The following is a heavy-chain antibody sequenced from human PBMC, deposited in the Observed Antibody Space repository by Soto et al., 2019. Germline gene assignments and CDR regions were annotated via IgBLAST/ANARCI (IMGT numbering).Heavy chain of an antibody. Sequence: ASVKVSCKASGYTFTRYTMNWVRQAPGQRLEWMGWINPDNGNTKSSQKFQDRVIITRDTSASTAYMDLSSLRSEDTAVYYCARGIATGQLDPWGQGTLVTVSS. J-gene: IGHJ5*02. CDR1: GYTFTRYT. D-gene: IGHD2-15*01. CDR2: INPDNGNT. CDR3: ARGIATGQLDP. V-gene: IGHV1-3*01.